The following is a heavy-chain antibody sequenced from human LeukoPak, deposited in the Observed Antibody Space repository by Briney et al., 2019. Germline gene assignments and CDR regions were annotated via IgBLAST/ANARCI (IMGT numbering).Heavy chain of an antibody. CDR2: INPNSGGT. Sequence: ASVKVSCKASGYTFTGYYMLWVRQAPGQGLEWMGWINPNSGGTNYAQKFQGRVTMTRDTSISTAYMELSRLRSDDTAVYYCARVGLCGGDCYYFDYWGQGTLVTVSS. V-gene: IGHV1-2*02. D-gene: IGHD2-21*02. J-gene: IGHJ4*02. CDR1: GYTFTGYY. CDR3: ARVGLCGGDCYYFDY.